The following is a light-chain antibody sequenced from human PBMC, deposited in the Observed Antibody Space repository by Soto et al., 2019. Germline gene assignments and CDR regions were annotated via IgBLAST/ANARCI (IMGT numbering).Light chain of an antibody. CDR2: GAS. V-gene: IGKV3-20*01. CDR1: QSVSNSY. Sequence: EIVLTQSPGTLSLSPGERATLSCRASQSVSNSYLAWYQQKPGQAPRLLIYGASSSATGIPDRFSGSGSGTDFTLTISRLEPEDSAVYYCQQYGSSPLTFGGGTKVEIK. CDR3: QQYGSSPLT. J-gene: IGKJ4*01.